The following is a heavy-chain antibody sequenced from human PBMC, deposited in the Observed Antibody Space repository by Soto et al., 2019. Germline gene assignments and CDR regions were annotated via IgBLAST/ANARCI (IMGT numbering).Heavy chain of an antibody. D-gene: IGHD2-2*01. J-gene: IGHJ6*02. CDR1: GFTFSSYA. V-gene: IGHV3-30-3*01. CDR3: ARISSTSWVDV. CDR2: ISYDGSNK. Sequence: GGSLRLSCAASGFTFSSYAMHRVRQAPGKGLEWVAVISYDGSNKYYADSVKGRFTISRDNSKNTLYLQMNSLRAEDTAVYYCARISSTSWVDVWGQGTTVTVSS.